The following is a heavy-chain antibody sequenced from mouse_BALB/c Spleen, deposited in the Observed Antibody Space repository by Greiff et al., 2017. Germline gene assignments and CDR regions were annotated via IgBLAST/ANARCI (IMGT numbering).Heavy chain of an antibody. CDR1: GDSITSGY. CDR3: ARYRTYGSRASYYFDY. V-gene: IGHV3-8*02. D-gene: IGHD1-1*01. CDR2: ISYSGST. Sequence: EVKLMESGPSLVKPSQTLSLTCSVTGDSITSGYWNWIRKFPGNKLEYMGYISYSGSTYYNPSLKSRISITRDTSKNQYYLQLNSVTTEDTATYYCARYRTYGSRASYYFDYWGQGTTLTVSS. J-gene: IGHJ2*01.